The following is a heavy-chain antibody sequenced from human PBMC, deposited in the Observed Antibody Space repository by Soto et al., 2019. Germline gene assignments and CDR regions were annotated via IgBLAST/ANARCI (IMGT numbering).Heavy chain of an antibody. D-gene: IGHD4-17*01. Sequence: GGSLRLSCAASGFTFSSYWMHWVRQAPGKGLVWVSRINSDGSSTSYADSVKGRFTISRDNAKNTLYLQMNSLRAEDTAVYYCASRIENNDYGDYEGAFDIWGQGTMVTVSS. CDR1: GFTFSSYW. CDR2: INSDGSST. CDR3: ASRIENNDYGDYEGAFDI. V-gene: IGHV3-74*01. J-gene: IGHJ3*02.